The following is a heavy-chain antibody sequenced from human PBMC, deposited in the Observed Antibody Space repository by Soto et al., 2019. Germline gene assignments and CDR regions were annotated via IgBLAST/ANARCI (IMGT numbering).Heavy chain of an antibody. Sequence: GGSLRLSCAASGFTFSTYIIHWVRQAPGKGLEWVAVISYDGTNKYYADSVKGRFTISRDSSMDTLYLETNSLRPEDTAMYYCARGLLLGAFDIWGQGTMVTVSS. D-gene: IGHD3-16*01. CDR2: ISYDGTNK. V-gene: IGHV3-30*03. CDR3: ARGLLLGAFDI. J-gene: IGHJ3*02. CDR1: GFTFSTYI.